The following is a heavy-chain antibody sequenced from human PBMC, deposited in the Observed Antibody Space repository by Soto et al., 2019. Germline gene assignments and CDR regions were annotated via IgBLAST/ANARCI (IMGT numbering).Heavy chain of an antibody. CDR1: GYSFSKNW. CDR2: IYPGDSDT. V-gene: IGHV5-51*01. J-gene: IGHJ6*02. D-gene: IGHD5-12*01. Sequence: GESLWISYKVSGYSFSKNWIGWVRQVPGKGLEWMGIIYPGDSDTRCTKSLEGQVTISAAKSISTAYLQWTRLKASDTAIYYCARLSGYSCVYYFGIDVWGQGTTVTVSS. CDR3: ARLSGYSCVYYFGIDV.